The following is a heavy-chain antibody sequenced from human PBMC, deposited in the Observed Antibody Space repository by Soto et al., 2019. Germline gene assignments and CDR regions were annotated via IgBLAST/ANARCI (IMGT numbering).Heavy chain of an antibody. CDR2: IYYSGST. V-gene: IGHV4-39*01. CDR3: ARQGYSSSYYYYGMDV. J-gene: IGHJ6*02. Sequence: SETLSLTCTVSGGSISSSSYYWGWTRQPPGKGLEWIGSIYYSGSTYYNPSLKSRVTISVDTSKNQFSLKLSSVTAADTAVYYCARQGYSSSYYYYGMDVWGQGTTVTVSS. CDR1: GGSISSSSYY. D-gene: IGHD6-6*01.